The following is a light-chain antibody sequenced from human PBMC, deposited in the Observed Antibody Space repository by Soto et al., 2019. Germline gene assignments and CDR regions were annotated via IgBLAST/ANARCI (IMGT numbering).Light chain of an antibody. J-gene: IGLJ2*01. CDR1: SGHSSDA. CDR2: LNSDGSH. V-gene: IGLV4-69*01. CDR3: QTWGTGIVV. Sequence: QLVLTQSPSASASLGASVKLTCTLSSGHSSDAIAWHQQQPEKGPRYLMKLNSDGSHSKGDGIPDRFSGSSSGAERYLTISSLPSEDEADYYCQTWGTGIVVFGGGTKLTVL.